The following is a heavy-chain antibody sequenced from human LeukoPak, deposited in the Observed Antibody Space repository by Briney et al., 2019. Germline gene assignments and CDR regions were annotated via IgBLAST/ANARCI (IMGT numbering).Heavy chain of an antibody. D-gene: IGHD3-22*01. CDR1: GGSISDNY. CDR2: AYSSGHT. Sequence: SETLSLTCTVSGGSISDNYWSWIRQPPGKGLEWMGYAYSSGHTIYNSSLKSRVALSLDTSKSQFSLKLSSVTAADTAVYYCAGSYYYDSSGYYYGFDYWGQGTLVTVSS. J-gene: IGHJ4*02. V-gene: IGHV4-59*12. CDR3: AGSYYYDSSGYYYGFDY.